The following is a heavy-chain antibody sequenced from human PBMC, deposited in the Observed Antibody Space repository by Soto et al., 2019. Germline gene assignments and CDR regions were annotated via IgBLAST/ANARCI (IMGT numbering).Heavy chain of an antibody. D-gene: IGHD6-19*01. CDR3: ASQAVSEWYYFDY. CDR1: GYSFTSYW. J-gene: IGHJ4*02. CDR2: IYPGDSDT. Sequence: LVESLKISCKGSGYSFTSYWIAWVRQMPGKGLEWIGIIYPGDSDTRYNPSFQGQVTISADKSISTAYLQWSSLKASDTAMYYCASQAVSEWYYFDYWGQGTLVTVSS. V-gene: IGHV5-51*01.